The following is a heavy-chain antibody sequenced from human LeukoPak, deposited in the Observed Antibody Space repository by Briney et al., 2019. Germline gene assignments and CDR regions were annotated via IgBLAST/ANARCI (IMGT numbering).Heavy chain of an antibody. CDR3: ARARYSSSTYYFDY. CDR2: ISYDGSNK. CDR1: GFTFSSYA. V-gene: IGHV3-30-3*01. J-gene: IGHJ4*02. Sequence: GGSLRLSCAASGFTFSSYAMHWVRQAPGKGLEWVAVISYDGSNKYYADSVKGRFTISRDNSKNTLYLQMSSLRAEDTAVYYCARARYSSSTYYFDYWGQGTLVTVSS. D-gene: IGHD6-6*01.